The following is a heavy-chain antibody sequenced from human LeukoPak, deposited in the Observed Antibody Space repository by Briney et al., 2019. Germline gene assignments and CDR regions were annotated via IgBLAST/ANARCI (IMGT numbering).Heavy chain of an antibody. CDR3: ANTPASWFGELLAKNWYFDL. J-gene: IGHJ2*01. CDR2: IYYSGST. CDR1: GGSISSSSYY. Sequence: KPSETLSLTCTVSGGSISSSSYYWGWIRQPPGKGLEWIGSIYYSGSTYYNPSLKSRVTISVDTSKNQFSLQLSSVTAADTAVYYCANTPASWFGELLAKNWYFDLWGRGTLVTVSS. V-gene: IGHV4-39*01. D-gene: IGHD3-10*01.